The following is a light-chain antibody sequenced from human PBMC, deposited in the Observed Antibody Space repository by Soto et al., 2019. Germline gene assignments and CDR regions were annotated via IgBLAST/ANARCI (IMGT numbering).Light chain of an antibody. CDR1: HSVSSSY. CDR3: QQYGSSPPIT. V-gene: IGKV3-20*01. Sequence: IVLTQSPGTLSLSPGERATLSCRASHSVSSSYLAWYQQKPGQASRLLIYGASSRATGIPDRFSGSGSGTDFTLTISRLEPEDFAVYYCQQYGSSPPITFGQGTRLEIK. J-gene: IGKJ5*01. CDR2: GAS.